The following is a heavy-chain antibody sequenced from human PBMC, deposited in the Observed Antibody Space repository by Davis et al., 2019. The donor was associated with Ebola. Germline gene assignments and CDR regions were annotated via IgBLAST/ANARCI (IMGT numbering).Heavy chain of an antibody. CDR3: ARYGSGGDYGMDV. CDR2: IKEDGSEK. D-gene: IGHD3-10*01. J-gene: IGHJ6*02. Sequence: GESLKISCAASGITFSRNWMSWVRQAPGKGLEWVATIKEDGSEKYYVDSVKGRFTISRDNSRNTLHLQMNSLRAEDTAVYYCARYGSGGDYGMDVWGQGTTVTVSS. CDR1: GITFSRNW. V-gene: IGHV3-7*03.